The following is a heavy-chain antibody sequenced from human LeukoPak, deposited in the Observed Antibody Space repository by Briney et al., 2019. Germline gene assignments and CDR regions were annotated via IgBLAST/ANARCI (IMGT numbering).Heavy chain of an antibody. V-gene: IGHV4-38-2*02. J-gene: IGHJ5*02. CDR3: ARDGQYVAVWFDH. CDR1: GYSFSSAFY. CDR2: ISHSGST. Sequence: PSEALSLTCFVSGYSFSSAFYWGWIRQPPGKGLAWIGSISHSGSTYYNPSLRSRVTISVDTSKNQFSLRLTSVTAADTAVYYCARDGQYVAVWFDHWGQGTLVTVSS. D-gene: IGHD3-16*01.